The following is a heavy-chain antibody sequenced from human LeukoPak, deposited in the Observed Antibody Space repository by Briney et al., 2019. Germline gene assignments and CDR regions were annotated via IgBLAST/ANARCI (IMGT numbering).Heavy chain of an antibody. V-gene: IGHV5-10-1*01. CDR1: AHSFTSYW. D-gene: IGHD3-10*01. CDR2: IDPSDSYT. CDR3: ARRGYYYYGMDV. J-gene: IGHJ6*02. Sequence: GESLRISCKDSAHSFTSYWISWVRQMPGKGLEWMGRIDPSDSYTNYSPSFQGHVTISVDKSISTAYLQWTSLKSSDSAMYYCARRGYYYYGMDVWGQGTTVTVSS.